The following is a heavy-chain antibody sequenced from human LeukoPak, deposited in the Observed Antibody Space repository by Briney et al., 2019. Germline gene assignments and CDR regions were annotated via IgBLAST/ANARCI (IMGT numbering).Heavy chain of an antibody. D-gene: IGHD6-19*01. J-gene: IGHJ4*02. V-gene: IGHV3-7*04. CDR3: AGGFSSGWTTHHFDY. CDR2: IKQDGTEK. Sequence: QTGGSLRLSCAASGFTFSSYWMSWVRQAPGKGLEWVANIKQDGTEKYYVDSAKGRFTISRDNAKNSLYLQMNSLRAEDTAVYYCAGGFSSGWTTHHFDYWGQGTLVTVSS. CDR1: GFTFSSYW.